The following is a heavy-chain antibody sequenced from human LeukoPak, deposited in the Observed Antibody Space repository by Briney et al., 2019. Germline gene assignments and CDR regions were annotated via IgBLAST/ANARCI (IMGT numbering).Heavy chain of an antibody. CDR3: ARDVSRVVPAARYFDY. J-gene: IGHJ4*02. V-gene: IGHV3-11*06. CDR1: GFTFSDYY. D-gene: IGHD2-2*01. Sequence: GGSLRLSCAASGFTFSDYYMSWIRQAPGKGLEWVSYISANSGYIKFADSVRGRFTISRDNAKNSLYLQMNSLRAEDTAVYYRARDVSRVVPAARYFDYWGQGTLVTVSS. CDR2: ISANSGYI.